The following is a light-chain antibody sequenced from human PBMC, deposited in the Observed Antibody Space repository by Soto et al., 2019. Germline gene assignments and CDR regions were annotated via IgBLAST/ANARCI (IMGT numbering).Light chain of an antibody. CDR3: QQYKNWPGT. J-gene: IGKJ1*01. CDR1: QSVSSK. CDR2: GAA. Sequence: EIVLTQSPGTLSVSPGERATLSCRASQSVSSKLAWYQQKPGQAPRLLFYGAATGAAGLPARFSGSGSETEFPLSISSLQSEDFAVYYCQQYKNWPGTFGQGTKVEIK. V-gene: IGKV3-15*01.